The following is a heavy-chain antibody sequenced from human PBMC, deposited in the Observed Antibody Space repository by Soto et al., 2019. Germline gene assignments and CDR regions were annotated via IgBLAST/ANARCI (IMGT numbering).Heavy chain of an antibody. J-gene: IGHJ4*02. D-gene: IGHD3-22*01. CDR3: ARDDRYYDSSGSFDY. Sequence: QVQLVQSGSELKKPGASVKVSCKASGYTFTSYAMNWVRQAPGQGLEWMGWNNTNTGNPTYAQGFTGRFFFSLDTSVRTAYLQICSLKAEDTAVYYCARDDRYYDSSGSFDYWGQGTLVTVSS. V-gene: IGHV7-4-1*01. CDR1: GYTFTSYA. CDR2: NNTNTGNP.